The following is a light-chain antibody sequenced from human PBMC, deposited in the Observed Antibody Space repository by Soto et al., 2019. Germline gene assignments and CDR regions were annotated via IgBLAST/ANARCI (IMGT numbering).Light chain of an antibody. CDR2: KAS. CDR1: QSLSSW. V-gene: IGKV1-5*03. J-gene: IGKJ1*01. Sequence: DIQMTQSPSTLSASVGDGVTITCRASQSLSSWLAWYQQKPGKAPKLLIYKASSLESGVPSRFSGSGSGTEFTLTISSLQPDEIATYYCQQYNSYPWTFGQGTKVEIK. CDR3: QQYNSYPWT.